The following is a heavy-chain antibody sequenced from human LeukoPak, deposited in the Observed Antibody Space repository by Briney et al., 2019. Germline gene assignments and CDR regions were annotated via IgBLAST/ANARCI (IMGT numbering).Heavy chain of an antibody. CDR3: ARDSSVWNWFDP. J-gene: IGHJ5*02. CDR2: IYTSGST. D-gene: IGHD5/OR15-5a*01. V-gene: IGHV4-4*07. CDR1: GGSISSYY. Sequence: SETLSLTCTVSGGSISSYYWSWIRQPAGKGLEWIGRIYTSGSTNYNPSLKSRVTMSVDTSKNQFFLKLSSVTAADTAVYYCARDSSVWNWFDPWGQGTLVTVSS.